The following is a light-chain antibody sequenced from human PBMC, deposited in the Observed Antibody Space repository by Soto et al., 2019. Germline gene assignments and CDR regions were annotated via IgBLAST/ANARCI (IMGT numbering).Light chain of an antibody. J-gene: IGKJ4*01. V-gene: IGKV3-11*01. CDR3: QQRGNWPS. CDR2: DAS. Sequence: EIALTQSPATLSLSPGERATLSCRASQSVSRYLAWYQQKPGQAPRLLIYDASNRATGITARFSGSGSGTDFTLTISSLEPEDFAVYYCQQRGNWPSFGGGTKVEIK. CDR1: QSVSRY.